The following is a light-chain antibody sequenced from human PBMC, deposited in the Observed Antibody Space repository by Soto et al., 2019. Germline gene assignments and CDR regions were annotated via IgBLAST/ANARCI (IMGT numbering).Light chain of an antibody. Sequence: EIVLTQSPGTLSFSPGERATLSCRASQSISSTYLAWYQQKPGQAPRLLIFGASTRAAGIPDKFSGSGSGTDFSLTISRLEPEDFAVYYCQHYDNSFLTFGGGIKVDIK. CDR1: QSISSTY. CDR3: QHYDNSFLT. J-gene: IGKJ4*01. CDR2: GAS. V-gene: IGKV3-20*01.